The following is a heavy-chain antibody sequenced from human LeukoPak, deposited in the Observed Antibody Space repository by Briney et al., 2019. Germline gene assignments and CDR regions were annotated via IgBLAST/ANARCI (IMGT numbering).Heavy chain of an antibody. CDR3: AREESDDYVWGSYRYNQGSFDY. Sequence: ASVKVSCKASGYTFTSYGISWVRQAPGQGLEWMGWISAYNGNTNYAQKLQGRVTMTTDTSTSTAYMELRSLRSDDTAVYYCAREESDDYVWGSYRYNQGSFDYWGQGTLVTVSS. CDR1: GYTFTSYG. D-gene: IGHD3-16*02. CDR2: ISAYNGNT. V-gene: IGHV1-18*01. J-gene: IGHJ4*02.